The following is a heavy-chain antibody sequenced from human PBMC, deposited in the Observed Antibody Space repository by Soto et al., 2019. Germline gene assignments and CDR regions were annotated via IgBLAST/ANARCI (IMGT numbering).Heavy chain of an antibody. CDR1: GFTFSSYA. CDR2: ISYDGSNK. Sequence: QVQLVESGGGVVQPGRSLRLSCAASGFTFSSYAMHWVRQAPGKGLEWVAVISYDGSNKYYADSVKGRFTISRDNSKNTLYLQINSLRAEDTAVYYCARDHPYSSSSGAFDIWGQGTMVTVSS. J-gene: IGHJ3*02. V-gene: IGHV3-30-3*01. CDR3: ARDHPYSSSSGAFDI. D-gene: IGHD6-6*01.